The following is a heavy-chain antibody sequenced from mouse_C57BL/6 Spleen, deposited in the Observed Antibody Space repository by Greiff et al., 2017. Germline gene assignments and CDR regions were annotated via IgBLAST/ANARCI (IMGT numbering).Heavy chain of an antibody. CDR3: ARYGTSATMVYYVDY. Sequence: EVKLVESGGGLVQPGGSLSLSCAASGFTFTDYYMSWVRQPPGKALEWLGFIRNKANGYTTEYSASVKGRFTISRDNSQSILYLQMNALRAEDSATYYCARYGTSATMVYYVDYWGQGTTLTVSS. V-gene: IGHV7-3*01. D-gene: IGHD2-1*01. J-gene: IGHJ2*01. CDR2: IRNKANGYTT. CDR1: GFTFTDYY.